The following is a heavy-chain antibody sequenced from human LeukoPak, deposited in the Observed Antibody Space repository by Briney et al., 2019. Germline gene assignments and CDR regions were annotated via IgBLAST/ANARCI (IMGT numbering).Heavy chain of an antibody. CDR1: GYTFTSYD. V-gene: IGHV1-8*01. CDR3: ARTAPLYCGGDCYDY. Sequence: ASVKVSYKASGYTFTSYDINWVRQATGQGLEWMGWMNPNSGNTGYAQKFQGRVTMTRNTSISTAYMELSSLRSEDTAVYYCARTAPLYCGGDCYDYWGQGTLVTVSS. J-gene: IGHJ4*02. CDR2: MNPNSGNT. D-gene: IGHD2-21*01.